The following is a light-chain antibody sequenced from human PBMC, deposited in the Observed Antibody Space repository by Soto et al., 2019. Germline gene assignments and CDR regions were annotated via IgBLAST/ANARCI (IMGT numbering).Light chain of an antibody. CDR2: GAS. Sequence: EIVLTQSPGTLSLSPGERATLSCRASQNVNSYVAWYQQKPGQAPRLLIYGASNRATGIPDRFSGSGSGTDFTLTISRLEPEDFAVYYCQQYGSSQITFGGGTRVDIK. CDR1: QNVNSY. J-gene: IGKJ4*01. CDR3: QQYGSSQIT. V-gene: IGKV3-20*01.